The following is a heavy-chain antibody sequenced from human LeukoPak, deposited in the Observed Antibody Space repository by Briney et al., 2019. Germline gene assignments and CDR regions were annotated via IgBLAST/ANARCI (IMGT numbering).Heavy chain of an antibody. J-gene: IGHJ4*02. CDR3: AKDRPNYHEGNGHYYRSNGDY. Sequence: GGSLRLSCAASGFTFSNYAMSWVRQAPGKGLEWVSAISSNGGATFYAGSVKDRFTISRDNSKNTLYLQLSRLRAEDTAVYYCAKDRPNYHEGNGHYYRSNGDYWGQGTLVTVSS. V-gene: IGHV3-23*01. CDR2: ISSNGGAT. CDR1: GFTFSNYA. D-gene: IGHD3-22*01.